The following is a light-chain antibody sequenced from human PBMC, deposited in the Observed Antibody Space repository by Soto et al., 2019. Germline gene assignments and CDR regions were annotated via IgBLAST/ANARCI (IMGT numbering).Light chain of an antibody. CDR3: QKYSSVPV. CDR2: AAS. CDR1: QGIRNY. J-gene: IGKJ3*01. Sequence: IQMTQSPTSLSASVGDRVTITCRASQGIRNYVAWYQQIPGKAPKLLIYAASTLQSGVPSRFSGSGSGTDFTLTINVLQPEDVATYSCQKYSSVPVFGPGTKVEIK. V-gene: IGKV1-27*01.